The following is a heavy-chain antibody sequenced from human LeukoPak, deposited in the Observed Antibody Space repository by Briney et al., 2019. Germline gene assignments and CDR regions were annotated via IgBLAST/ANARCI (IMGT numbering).Heavy chain of an antibody. J-gene: IGHJ4*02. D-gene: IGHD6-13*01. Sequence: SETLSLTCAVYGGSLSGYYWSWIRQPPGKGLEWIGEINHSGSTNYNPSLKSRVTISVDTSKNQFSLKLSSVTAADTAVYYCARGGDIAIDYWGQGTLVTVSS. CDR3: ARGGDIAIDY. CDR2: INHSGST. CDR1: GGSLSGYY. V-gene: IGHV4-34*01.